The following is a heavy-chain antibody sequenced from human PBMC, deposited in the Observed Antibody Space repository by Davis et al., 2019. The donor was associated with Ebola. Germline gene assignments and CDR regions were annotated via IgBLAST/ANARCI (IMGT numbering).Heavy chain of an antibody. J-gene: IGHJ4*02. CDR1: GGSFSGYY. CDR2: INHSGST. V-gene: IGHV4-34*01. CDR3: ARVEMATIEGFDY. Sequence: SETLSLTCAVYGGSFSGYYWSWIRQPPGKGLEWIGEINHSGSTNYNPSLKSRVTISVDTSKNQFSLKLSSVTAADTAVYYCARVEMATIEGFDYWGQGTLVTVSS. D-gene: IGHD5-24*01.